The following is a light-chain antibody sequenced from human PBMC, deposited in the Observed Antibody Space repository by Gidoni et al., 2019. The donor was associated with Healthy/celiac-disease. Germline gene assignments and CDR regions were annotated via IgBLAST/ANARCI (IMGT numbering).Light chain of an antibody. Sequence: EIVLTQYPGTLSLSPGERATLSCRASQSVSSSYLAWYQQKPGQAPRLLIYGASSRATGIPDRFSGSVSGTDFTLTISRLEPEDFAVYYCQQYGSSPSITFGQGTRLEIK. CDR3: QQYGSSPSIT. CDR2: GAS. V-gene: IGKV3-20*01. CDR1: QSVSSSY. J-gene: IGKJ5*01.